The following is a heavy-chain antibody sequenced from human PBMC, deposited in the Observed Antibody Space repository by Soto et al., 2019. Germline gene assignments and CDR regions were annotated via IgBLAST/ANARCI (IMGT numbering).Heavy chain of an antibody. V-gene: IGHV3-30*18. J-gene: IGHJ6*02. CDR3: AKETRSRAVTATRVNGMDV. CDR1: GFSFSDFG. Sequence: QVQLVESGGGVVQPGRSLRLSCAPSGFSFSDFGMHWVRQAPGKGLEWVAAISHDGSNQYYGDSVKGRFSISRDHSNNGLYLQMNNRKVEDSAIYFCAKETRSRAVTATRVNGMDVWGHGTPVTVSS. D-gene: IGHD2-21*02. CDR2: ISHDGSNQ.